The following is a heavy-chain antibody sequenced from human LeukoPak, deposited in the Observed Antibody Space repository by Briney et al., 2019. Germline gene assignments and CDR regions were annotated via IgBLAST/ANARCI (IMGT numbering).Heavy chain of an antibody. CDR1: GGSISSYY. V-gene: IGHV4-59*01. Sequence: SETLSLTCTVSGGSISSYYWSWIRQPPGKGLEWIGYIYYSGSTNYNPSLKSRVTISVDTSNNQFSLKLSSVTAADTAVYYCARRRYYYDSSGREFDYWGQGTLVTISS. CDR3: ARRRYYYDSSGREFDY. CDR2: IYYSGST. D-gene: IGHD3-22*01. J-gene: IGHJ4*02.